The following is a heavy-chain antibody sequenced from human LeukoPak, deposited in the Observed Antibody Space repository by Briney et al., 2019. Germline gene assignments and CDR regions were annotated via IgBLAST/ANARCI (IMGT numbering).Heavy chain of an antibody. J-gene: IGHJ5*02. V-gene: IGHV1-18*01. Sequence: ASVKVSCKASGYTFTSYGISWVRQAPGQGLEWMGWISAYNGNTNYAQKFQGRVTMTRNTSISTAYMELSSLRSEDTAVYYCARATVLRYFDWFSGVRFDPWGQGTLVTVSS. CDR2: ISAYNGNT. CDR3: ARATVLRYFDWFSGVRFDP. CDR1: GYTFTSYG. D-gene: IGHD3-9*01.